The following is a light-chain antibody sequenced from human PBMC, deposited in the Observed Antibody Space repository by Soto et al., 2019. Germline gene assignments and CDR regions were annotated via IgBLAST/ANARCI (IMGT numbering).Light chain of an antibody. CDR3: CSYAGSYTFV. V-gene: IGLV2-11*01. CDR2: DVS. J-gene: IGLJ1*01. Sequence: QSVLTQPRSVSGSPGQSVTISCTGTSSDVGGYNYVSWHQQHPGKAPKLMIYDVSKRPSGVPDRFSGSKSGNTASLTIPGLQAEDEADYYCCSYAGSYTFVFGTGTKVTVL. CDR1: SSDVGGYNY.